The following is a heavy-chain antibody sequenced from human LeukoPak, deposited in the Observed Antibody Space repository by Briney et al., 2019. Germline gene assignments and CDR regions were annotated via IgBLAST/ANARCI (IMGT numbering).Heavy chain of an antibody. Sequence: GGSLRLSCAASGFTFSSYSMNWVRQAPGKELEWVSSISSSSSYIYYADSVKGRFTISRDNAKNSLYLQKNSLRAEDTAVYYCARDQSGWYLDYWGQGTLVTVSS. CDR3: ARDQSGWYLDY. D-gene: IGHD6-19*01. CDR1: GFTFSSYS. J-gene: IGHJ4*02. CDR2: ISSSSSYI. V-gene: IGHV3-21*01.